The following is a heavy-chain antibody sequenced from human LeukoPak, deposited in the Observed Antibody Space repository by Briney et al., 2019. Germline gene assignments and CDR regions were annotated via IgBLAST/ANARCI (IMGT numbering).Heavy chain of an antibody. D-gene: IGHD3-16*02. V-gene: IGHV3-23*01. Sequence: GGSLRLSCAASGFTFNTYGMSWVRQAPGKGLEWVSAISGSGGSTYYADSVKGRFTISRDNSKNTLYLQMNSLRAEDTAVYYCAREPYRDTQLNWFDPWGQGTLVTVSS. CDR2: ISGSGGST. CDR1: GFTFNTYG. CDR3: AREPYRDTQLNWFDP. J-gene: IGHJ5*02.